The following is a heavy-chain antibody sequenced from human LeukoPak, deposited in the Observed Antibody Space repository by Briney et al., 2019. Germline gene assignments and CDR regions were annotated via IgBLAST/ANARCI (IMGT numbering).Heavy chain of an antibody. CDR3: ARDLKDIVVVVAATWDV. CDR2: ISYDGSNK. CDR1: GFRFSSYA. Sequence: GGSLRLSCAASGFRFSSYAMHWVRQAPGKGLEWVAVISYDGSNKYYADSVKGRFTISRDNSKNTLYLQMNSLRAEDTAVYYCARDLKDIVVVVAATWDVWGKGTTVTVSS. D-gene: IGHD2-15*01. V-gene: IGHV3-30*04. J-gene: IGHJ6*04.